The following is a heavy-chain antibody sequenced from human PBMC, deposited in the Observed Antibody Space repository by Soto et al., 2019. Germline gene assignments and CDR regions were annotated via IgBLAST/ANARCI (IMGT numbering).Heavy chain of an antibody. V-gene: IGHV4-39*01. CDR3: ARHPRDDYNYGGSGIFDY. CDR2: MYYSGSS. CDR1: GGSISSRTFW. D-gene: IGHD4-4*01. J-gene: IGHJ4*02. Sequence: QLQLQESGPGLVKPSETLPLTCSVSGGSISSRTFWWAWIRQPPGKGLEWIGDMYYSGSSYSSPSLKSRVTLSVDTSKNQLSLKLNSVTAADTAVYYCARHPRDDYNYGGSGIFDYWGQGTLVTVSS.